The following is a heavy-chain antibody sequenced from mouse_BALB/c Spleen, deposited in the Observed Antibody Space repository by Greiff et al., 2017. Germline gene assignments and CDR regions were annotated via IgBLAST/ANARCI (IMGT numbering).Heavy chain of an antibody. V-gene: IGHV1-37*01. CDR2: VNPNNGGT. CDR1: GYSFTGYY. CDR3: GTGITTLYYYAMDY. J-gene: IGHJ4*01. D-gene: IGHD2-4*01. Sequence: EVQLQQSGPDLVKPGASVKISCKASGYSFTGYYMHWVKQSHGKSLEWIGRVNPNNGGTSYNQKFKGKATLTVDKSSSTAHMELLSLTSEDSAVYYCGTGITTLYYYAMDYWGQGTSVTVSS.